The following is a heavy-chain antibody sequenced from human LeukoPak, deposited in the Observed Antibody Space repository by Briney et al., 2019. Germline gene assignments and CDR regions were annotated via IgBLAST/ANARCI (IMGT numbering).Heavy chain of an antibody. J-gene: IGHJ4*02. CDR3: ARGRYGSGISNFDY. CDR2: IYYSGST. CDR1: GGSVSSGSYY. D-gene: IGHD3-10*01. V-gene: IGHV4-61*01. Sequence: KPSETLSLTCTVSGGSVSSGSYYWSWIRQPPGKGLEWIGYIYYSGSTNYNPSLKSRVTISVDTSKNQFSLKLSSVTAADTAVYYCARGRYGSGISNFDYWGQGTLVTVSS.